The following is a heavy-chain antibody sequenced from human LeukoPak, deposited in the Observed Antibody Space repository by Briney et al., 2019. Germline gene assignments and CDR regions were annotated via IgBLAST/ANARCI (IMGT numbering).Heavy chain of an antibody. Sequence: SETLSLTCTVSGGSISSGGYYWSWIRQHPGKGLEWMGYIYNSESTYNNPTLKSRVTISVDTSKSQFSLKLSSVTAADTAVYYCARGGGIITTARPDYYYYMDVWGKGTTVTVSS. CDR2: IYNSEST. J-gene: IGHJ6*03. V-gene: IGHV4-31*03. CDR1: GGSISSGGYY. CDR3: ARGGGIITTARPDYYYYMDV. D-gene: IGHD6-6*01.